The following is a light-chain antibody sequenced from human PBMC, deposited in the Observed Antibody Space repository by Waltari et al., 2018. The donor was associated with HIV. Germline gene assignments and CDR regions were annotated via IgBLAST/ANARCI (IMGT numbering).Light chain of an antibody. Sequence: DIQMTQSPSSLSASVGDRVTITSQASQDISNYLNWYQKKPGKAAKLLIVDASNLETGIPSRLSGSGSGTDFTFTISSLQPEDIATYYCQQYDNVPPTFGGGTKVEIK. CDR1: QDISNY. CDR3: QQYDNVPPT. J-gene: IGKJ4*01. CDR2: DAS. V-gene: IGKV1-33*01.